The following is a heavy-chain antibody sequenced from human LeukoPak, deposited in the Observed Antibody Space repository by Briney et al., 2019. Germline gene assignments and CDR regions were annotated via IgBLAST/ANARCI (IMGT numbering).Heavy chain of an antibody. V-gene: IGHV3-30*04. D-gene: IGHD4-17*01. J-gene: IGHJ4*02. Sequence: PGGCLRLSCAASGFTFSSYAMHWVRQAPGKGLEWVAVISYDGSNKYYADSVKGRFTISRDNSKNTLYLQMNSLRAEDTAVYYCARDEPDYGDYGLFDYWGQGTLVTVSS. CDR1: GFTFSSYA. CDR3: ARDEPDYGDYGLFDY. CDR2: ISYDGSNK.